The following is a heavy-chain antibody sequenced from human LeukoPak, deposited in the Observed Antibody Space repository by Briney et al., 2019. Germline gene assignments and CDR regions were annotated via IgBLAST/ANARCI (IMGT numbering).Heavy chain of an antibody. V-gene: IGHV3-9*01. CDR3: AKDIGSYYYGSGSHFDY. CDR1: GFTFDDYA. Sequence: QSGGSLRLSCAASGFTFDDYAMHWVRQAPGKGLEWVSGISWNSGSIGYADSVKGRFTISRDNAKNSLYLQMNSLRAEDTALYYCAKDIGSYYYGSGSHFDYWGQGTLVTVSS. D-gene: IGHD3-10*01. CDR2: ISWNSGSI. J-gene: IGHJ4*02.